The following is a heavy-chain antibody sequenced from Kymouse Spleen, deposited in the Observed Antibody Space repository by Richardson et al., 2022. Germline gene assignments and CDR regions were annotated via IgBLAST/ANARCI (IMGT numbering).Heavy chain of an antibody. CDR3: ARQTMVRGVLNWFDP. CDR2: IYYSGST. D-gene: IGHD3-10*01. CDR1: GGSISSSSYY. V-gene: IGHV4-39*01. Sequence: QLQLQESGPGLVKPSETLSLTCTVSGGSISSSSYYWGWIRQPPGKGLEWIGSIYYSGSTYYNPSLKSRVTISVDTSKNQFSLKLSSVTAADTAVYYCARQTMVRGVLNWFDPWGQGTLVTVSS. J-gene: IGHJ5*02.